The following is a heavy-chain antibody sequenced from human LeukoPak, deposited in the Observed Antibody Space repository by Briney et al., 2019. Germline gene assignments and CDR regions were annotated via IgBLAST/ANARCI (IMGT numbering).Heavy chain of an antibody. CDR2: IYYSGST. V-gene: IGHV4-59*01. J-gene: IGHJ4*02. Sequence: SETLSLTCTVSGGSISSYYWSWIRQPPGKGLEWIGYIYYSGSTNYNPSLKSRVTISVDTSKNQFSLKLSSVTAADTAVYCCARDRGYCSSTSCYGVGFDYWGQGTLVTVSS. CDR1: GGSISSYY. CDR3: ARDRGYCSSTSCYGVGFDY. D-gene: IGHD2-2*01.